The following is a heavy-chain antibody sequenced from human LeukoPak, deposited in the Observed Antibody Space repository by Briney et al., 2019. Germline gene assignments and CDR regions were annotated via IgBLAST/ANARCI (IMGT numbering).Heavy chain of an antibody. CDR3: ARDLGQYYDTSDNWFDP. Sequence: GGSLRLSCAASGFTFSRYWMHWVRQAPGKGLVWVSIINTDGSTTSYADSVKGRFTISRDNAKNTLNLQMNSLRAEDTAVYYCARDLGQYYDTSDNWFDPWGQGTLVTVSS. CDR2: INTDGSTT. V-gene: IGHV3-74*01. J-gene: IGHJ5*02. CDR1: GFTFSRYW. D-gene: IGHD3-22*01.